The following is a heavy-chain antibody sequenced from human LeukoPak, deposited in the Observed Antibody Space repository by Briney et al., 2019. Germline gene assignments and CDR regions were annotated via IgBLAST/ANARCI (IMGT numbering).Heavy chain of an antibody. CDR2: INHSGST. V-gene: IGHV4-34*01. CDR1: GGSFSGYY. CDR3: ARGQEGTGGDFDY. Sequence: SETLSLTCAAYGGSFSGYYWSWIRQPPGKGLEWIGEINHSGSTNYNPSLKSRVTISVDTSKNQFSLKLSSVTAADTAVYYCARGQEGTGGDFDYWGQGTLVTVSS. J-gene: IGHJ4*02. D-gene: IGHD1-1*01.